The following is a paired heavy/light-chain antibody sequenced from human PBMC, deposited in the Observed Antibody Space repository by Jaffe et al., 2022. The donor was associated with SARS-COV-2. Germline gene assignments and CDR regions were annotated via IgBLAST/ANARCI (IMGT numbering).Heavy chain of an antibody. CDR1: GFSFSSYA. CDR2: ITDSGGDT. D-gene: IGHD5-12*01. CDR3: AKGSSTSRPYYFDY. J-gene: IGHJ4*02. Sequence: EVQLLESGGGLVQPGGSLRLSCAASGFSFSSYAMGWVRQAPGKGLEWVSAITDSGGDTYHADSVRGRLIISRDNSKNTLYLQMGSLRAEDTAFYYCAKGSSTSRPYYFDYWGQGALVTVSS. V-gene: IGHV3-23*01.
Light chain of an antibody. V-gene: IGKV3-20*01. CDR2: GAS. Sequence: EIVLTQSPGTLSLSPGERATLSCRASQSVSNNYLAWYQQKPGQAPRLLMYGASTRATGIPDRFSGSGSGTDFTLTISRLEPEDLAVYYCQQYGTSRTFGQGTKVEIK. CDR3: QQYGTSRT. CDR1: QSVSNNY. J-gene: IGKJ1*01.